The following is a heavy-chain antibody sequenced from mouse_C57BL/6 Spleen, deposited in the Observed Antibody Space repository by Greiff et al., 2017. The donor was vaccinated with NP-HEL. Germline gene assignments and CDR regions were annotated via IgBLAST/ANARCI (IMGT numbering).Heavy chain of an antibody. V-gene: IGHV1-15*01. CDR1: GYTFTDYE. CDR3: TRKGDYYGSKFAY. J-gene: IGHJ3*01. CDR2: IDPATGGT. Sequence: QVQLKQSGAELVRPGASVTLSCKASGYTFTDYEMHWVKQTPVHGLEWIGAIDPATGGTAYNQKFKGKAILTADKSSSTAYMELRSLTSEDAAVYCCTRKGDYYGSKFAYWGQGTLVTVSA. D-gene: IGHD1-1*01.